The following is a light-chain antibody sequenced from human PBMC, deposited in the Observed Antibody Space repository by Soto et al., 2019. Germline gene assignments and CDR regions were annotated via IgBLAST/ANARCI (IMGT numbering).Light chain of an antibody. CDR2: GAS. CDR1: QDIAIY. Sequence: IQLTQSPSSLSASVGDRVTITCRASQDIAIYLAWYQQKPGEAPKVLIFGASSLQTGVPSKFSGSGYGTDFTLIINNLHPDDFATYYCQQTHAVPLTFGQGTRLEIK. J-gene: IGKJ5*01. V-gene: IGKV1-9*01. CDR3: QQTHAVPLT.